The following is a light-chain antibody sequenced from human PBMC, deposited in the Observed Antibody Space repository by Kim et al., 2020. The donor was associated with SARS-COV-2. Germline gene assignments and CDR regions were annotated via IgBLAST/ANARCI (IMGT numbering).Light chain of an antibody. CDR2: DKN. V-gene: IGLV3-19*01. CDR1: SLRSFY. J-gene: IGLJ2*01. Sequence: SSELTQDPAVSVALGQTVRITCQGDSLRSFYASWYQQKPGQAPVLVIYDKNNRPSGIPDRFSGSRSGSTASLTITGAQAEDEADYYCNSRDSSGNHVVFGGGTQLTVL. CDR3: NSRDSSGNHVV.